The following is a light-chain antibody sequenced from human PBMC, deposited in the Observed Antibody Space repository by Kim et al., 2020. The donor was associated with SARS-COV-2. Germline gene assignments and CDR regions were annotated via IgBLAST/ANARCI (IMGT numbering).Light chain of an antibody. J-gene: IGLJ3*02. CDR1: SSDVGGYNY. CDR3: CSYAGSFWV. CDR2: DVS. Sequence: PGQSVTISCTGTSSDVGGYNYVSWYQQHPGKAPKLMIYDVSKRPSGVPDRFSGSKSGNTASLTISGLQAEDEADYYCCSYAGSFWVFGGGTKLTVL. V-gene: IGLV2-11*01.